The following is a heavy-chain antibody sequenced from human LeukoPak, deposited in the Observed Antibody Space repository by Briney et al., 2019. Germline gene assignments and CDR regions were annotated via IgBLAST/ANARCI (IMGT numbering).Heavy chain of an antibody. CDR2: INHSGDT. Sequence: PSETLSLTCAVYGGSFSGYYWSWIRQPPGKGLEWIGEINHSGDTYYNPSLESRVTISVDTSKNHFSLKLSSVTAADTAVYYCARRSVVVIRAKGAFDYWGQGTLVTVSS. J-gene: IGHJ4*02. CDR3: ARRSVVVIRAKGAFDY. D-gene: IGHD3-22*01. CDR1: GGSFSGYY. V-gene: IGHV4-34*01.